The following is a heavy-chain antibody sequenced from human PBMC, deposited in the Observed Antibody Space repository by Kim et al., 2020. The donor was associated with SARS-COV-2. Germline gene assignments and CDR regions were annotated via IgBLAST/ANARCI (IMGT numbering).Heavy chain of an antibody. D-gene: IGHD2-2*01. V-gene: IGHV1-46*01. CDR1: RYTFTNDN. CDR3: ARSCRSATCYHSFDY. J-gene: IGHJ4*02. CDR2: INPSDATT. Sequence: ASVKVSCTASRYTFTNDNLHWVRQAPGQGLEWMGVINPSDATTSYSQKFLGRLTMTRDASTTTVYMELSSLRSEDTAVYFCARSCRSATCYHSFDYWGQG.